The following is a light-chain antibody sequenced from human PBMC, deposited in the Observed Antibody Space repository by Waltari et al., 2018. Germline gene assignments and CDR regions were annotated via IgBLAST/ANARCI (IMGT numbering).Light chain of an antibody. V-gene: IGLV2-23*01. CDR2: EGT. Sequence: QSGLTQPASVSGPPGQPATPPCPGGSRDFVNYNLVSCYQQHPGKAPKPLIYEGTQRPSGISTRVSASTSGNMASLTISGLQAEDEADYYCCSKGGTTSRYVFGSGTKVIVL. CDR3: CSKGGTTSRYV. CDR1: SRDFVNYNL. J-gene: IGLJ1*01.